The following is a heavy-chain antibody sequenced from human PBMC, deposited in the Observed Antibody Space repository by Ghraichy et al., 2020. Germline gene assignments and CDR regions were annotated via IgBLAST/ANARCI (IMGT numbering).Heavy chain of an antibody. CDR1: GGSVRSASHY. V-gene: IGHV4-61*01. Sequence: SETLSLTCSVSGGSVRSASHYWTWIRQPPGKGLEWIWYIHYTGTTKYNPSLKNGVTISLDTSKNQFSLHLNSVTAADTAVYYCARDVSDCDTPSCYSGWVYFYYGLDVWGQGTTVTVSS. D-gene: IGHD2-2*02. CDR3: ARDVSDCDTPSCYSGWVYFYYGLDV. CDR2: IHYTGTT. J-gene: IGHJ6*02.